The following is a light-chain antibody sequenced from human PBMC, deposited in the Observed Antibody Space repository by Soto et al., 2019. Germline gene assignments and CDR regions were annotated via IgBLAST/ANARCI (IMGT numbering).Light chain of an antibody. CDR2: DAY. CDR1: QSVSSSY. J-gene: IGKJ1*01. CDR3: QQYGTSPP. V-gene: IGKV3-20*01. Sequence: EIVLTQSPGTLSLSPGERSTLARRASQSVSSSYFAWYHQKDGQPPRLLIYDAYTTANGIPARFSGGGAGTDFSITISRLEPEDSVVYYCQQYGTSPPFGQGRKV.